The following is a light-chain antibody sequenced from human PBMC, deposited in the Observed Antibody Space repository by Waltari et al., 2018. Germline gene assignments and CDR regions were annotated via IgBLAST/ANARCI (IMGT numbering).Light chain of an antibody. CDR3: GQGTHLPFT. CDR2: EVS. CDR1: QSLVHSNGNTY. V-gene: IGKV2-30*02. J-gene: IGKJ3*01. Sequence: DVVMTQSPLSLPITPGQPASISCRSSQSLVHSNGNTYLSWYQQKPGQPPRRLIYEVSNQDSGVPDRFSGSGAGTDFTLKISRVEAEDVGVYYCGQGTHLPFTFGPGTKLDIK.